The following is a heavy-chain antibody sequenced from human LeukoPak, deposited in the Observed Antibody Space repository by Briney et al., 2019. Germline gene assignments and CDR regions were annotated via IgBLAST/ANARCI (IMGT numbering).Heavy chain of an antibody. J-gene: IGHJ4*02. CDR3: ATSNFKYCSSTSCYTPFDY. CDR1: GYTLTELS. CDR2: FDPEDGET. V-gene: IGHV1-24*01. Sequence: ASVKVSCKVSGYTLTELSMHWVRQAPGKGLEWMGGFDPEDGETIYAQKFQGRVTMTEDTSTDTTYMELSSLRSEDTAVYYCATSNFKYCSSTSCYTPFDYWGQGTLVTVSS. D-gene: IGHD2-2*02.